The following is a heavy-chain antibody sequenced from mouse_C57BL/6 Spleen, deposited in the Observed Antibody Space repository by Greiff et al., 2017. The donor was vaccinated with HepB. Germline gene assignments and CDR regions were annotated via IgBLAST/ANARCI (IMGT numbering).Heavy chain of an antibody. D-gene: IGHD2-4*01. Sequence: EVKLQESGPGLVKPSQSLSLTCSVTGYSITSGYYWNWIRQFPGNKLEWMGYISYDGSNNYNPSLKNRISITRDTSKNQFFLKLNSVTTEDTATYYCARDSYDYEDYAMDYWGQGTSVTVSS. V-gene: IGHV3-6*01. CDR1: GYSITSGYY. J-gene: IGHJ4*01. CDR3: ARDSYDYEDYAMDY. CDR2: ISYDGSN.